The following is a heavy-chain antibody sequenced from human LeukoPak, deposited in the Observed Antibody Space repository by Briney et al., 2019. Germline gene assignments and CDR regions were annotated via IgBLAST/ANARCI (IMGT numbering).Heavy chain of an antibody. D-gene: IGHD3-16*01. V-gene: IGHV1-8*02. CDR1: GYTFTSYD. CDR2: MNPNSGNT. CDR3: ATEFRPSWGKGPGYYGMDV. J-gene: IGHJ6*02. Sequence: ASVKVSCKASGYTFTSYDINWVRQATGQGLEWMGWMNPNSGNTGFAQKFQGRVTMTEDTSTDTAYMELSSLRSEDTAVYYCATEFRPSWGKGPGYYGMDVWGQGTTVTVSS.